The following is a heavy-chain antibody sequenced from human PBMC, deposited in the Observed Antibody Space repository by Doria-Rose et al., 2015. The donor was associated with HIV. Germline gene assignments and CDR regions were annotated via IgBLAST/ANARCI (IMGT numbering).Heavy chain of an antibody. D-gene: IGHD1-26*01. CDR1: GFTFDDYT. CDR2: ITWDGGST. J-gene: IGHJ6*02. CDR3: ARGDSGSEYYYYGMDV. Sequence: VQLVESGGVVVQPGGSLRLSCAASGFTFDDYTMHWVRQAPGKGLEWVSLITWDGGSTDYADSVKGRFTISRDNSKNSLYLQMNSLTTEDTALYYCARGDSGSEYYYYGMDVWGQGTTVTVSS. V-gene: IGHV3-43*01.